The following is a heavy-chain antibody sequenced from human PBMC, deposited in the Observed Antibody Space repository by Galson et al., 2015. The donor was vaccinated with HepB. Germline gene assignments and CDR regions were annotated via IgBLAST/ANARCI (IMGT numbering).Heavy chain of an antibody. D-gene: IGHD5-24*01. CDR1: GSFTSYG. CDR3: ARGYNNLDAFDI. CDR2: ISAYSGNT. Sequence: SVTVSCKASGSFTSYGISWVRQAPGQGLEWMGWISAYSGNTNYAQKLQRRVTMTTDTSTSTVYMELRSLRSDDTAVYYCARGYNNLDAFDIWGQGTMVTVSS. V-gene: IGHV1-18*01. J-gene: IGHJ3*02.